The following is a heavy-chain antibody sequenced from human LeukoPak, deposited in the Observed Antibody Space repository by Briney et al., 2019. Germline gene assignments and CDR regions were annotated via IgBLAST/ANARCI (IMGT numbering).Heavy chain of an antibody. CDR1: GYTVTELS. CDR3: AAEAVAGMNFDF. D-gene: IGHD6-19*01. V-gene: IGHV1-24*01. Sequence: ASVKVSCKVSGYTVTELSMHWVRQAPGKGLEWMGGFGPEHGETIYAQKFQGRVTMTEDTSTDTAYMELSSLRSEDTAVYYCAAEAVAGMNFDFWGQGTLVTVSS. CDR2: FGPEHGET. J-gene: IGHJ4*02.